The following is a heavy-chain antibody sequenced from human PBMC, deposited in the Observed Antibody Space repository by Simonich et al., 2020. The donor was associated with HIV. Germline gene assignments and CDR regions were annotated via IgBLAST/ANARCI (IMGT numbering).Heavy chain of an antibody. Sequence: QVQLVQSGAEVKKPGASVKVSCKSSGYTFTSYGIHWVRQAPGQRLEWMGWINAGKGNTEYSERFKGRVTISRDTSASTVYMELSNLKSEDTAVYYCAREGDFLENAFDFWGQGTVVTVSS. D-gene: IGHD3-3*01. J-gene: IGHJ3*01. CDR1: GYTFTSYG. V-gene: IGHV1-3*01. CDR2: INAGKGNT. CDR3: AREGDFLENAFDF.